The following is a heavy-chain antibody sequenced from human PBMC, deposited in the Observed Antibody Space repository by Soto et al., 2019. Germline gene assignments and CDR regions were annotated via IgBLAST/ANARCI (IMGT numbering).Heavy chain of an antibody. V-gene: IGHV4-4*02. J-gene: IGHJ5*02. D-gene: IGHD1-26*01. Sequence: VQLRQSGPGLVKPSGTLSLTCAVSGGSISSSNWWTWVRQAPGKGLEWIGEIYHSGNTYYNPSLKVRVTITVDKSNNQFSLMLNSVTAADTAVYYCANLPPRVVASLLPIPTWGQGTLVTVSS. CDR3: ANLPPRVVASLLPIPT. CDR1: GGSISSSNW. CDR2: IYHSGNT.